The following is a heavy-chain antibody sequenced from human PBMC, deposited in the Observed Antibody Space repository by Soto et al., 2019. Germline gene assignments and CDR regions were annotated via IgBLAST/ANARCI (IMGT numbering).Heavy chain of an antibody. V-gene: IGHV1-8*01. Sequence: ASVKVSCKASGYTFTSYDINWVRQATGQGLEWMGWVNPNSGNTGYAQKFQGRVTMTRNTSISTAYMELSSLRSEDTAVYYCAREYILQETQTSMTYPLWDYYYTDVRGKGTTVTVAS. J-gene: IGHJ6*03. CDR1: GYTFTSYD. CDR3: AREYILQETQTSMTYPLWDYYYTDV. CDR2: VNPNSGNT. D-gene: IGHD1-26*01.